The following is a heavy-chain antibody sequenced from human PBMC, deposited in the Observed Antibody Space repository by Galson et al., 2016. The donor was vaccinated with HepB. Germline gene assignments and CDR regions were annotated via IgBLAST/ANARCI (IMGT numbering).Heavy chain of an antibody. J-gene: IGHJ1*01. D-gene: IGHD3-3*01. CDR1: G. V-gene: IGHV6-1*01. CDR3: ARSYLLGRGFGW. CDR2: TFYRSNWQN. Sequence: GWNWIRQSPSRGLEWLGRTFYRSNWQNDYAESVKSRITINPDTSKNQFSLQLNSVTPEDTAVYYCARSYLLGRGFGWWGQGTLVTVSP.